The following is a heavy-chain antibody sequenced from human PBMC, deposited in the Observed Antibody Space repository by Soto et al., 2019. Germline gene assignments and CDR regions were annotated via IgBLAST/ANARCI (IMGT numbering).Heavy chain of an antibody. J-gene: IGHJ4*02. CDR2: IKQDGGEK. Sequence: EVQLVESGGELVQPGGSLRLYCAASGFTFSGNWMNWVRQAPGKGLEWVANIKQDGGEKYYADSVKGRFTISRDNAKNSLYLQMNFLRVDDTAIYFCAREWTTYNFDYWGRGTPVSVSS. V-gene: IGHV3-7*01. CDR3: AREWTTYNFDY. CDR1: GFTFSGNW. D-gene: IGHD1-1*01.